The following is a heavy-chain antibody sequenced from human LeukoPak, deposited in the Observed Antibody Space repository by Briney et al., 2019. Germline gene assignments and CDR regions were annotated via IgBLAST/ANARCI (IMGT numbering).Heavy chain of an antibody. CDR1: GFTFDDYT. J-gene: IGHJ4*02. Sequence: GGSLRLSCAASGFTFDDYTMHWVRQAPGKGLEWVSLISWDGGSTYYADSVKGRFTTSRDNSKNSLYLQMNSLRTEDTALYYCAKGRLEWSPLDYWGQGTLVTVSS. CDR2: ISWDGGST. V-gene: IGHV3-43*01. CDR3: AKGRLEWSPLDY. D-gene: IGHD3-3*01.